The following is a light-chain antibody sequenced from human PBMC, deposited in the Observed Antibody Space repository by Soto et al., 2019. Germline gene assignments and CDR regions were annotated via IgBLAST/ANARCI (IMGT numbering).Light chain of an antibody. CDR3: QSYDNYLRGWV. V-gene: IGLV1-40*01. CDR1: SNIGAGFD. J-gene: IGLJ3*02. CDR2: GNN. Sequence: QSVLTQPPSVSGAPGRRVTISCSNIGAGFDVHWYQQLPGTGPKLLIFGNNRRPSGVPDRFSGSKSGTSASLAITGLPAEDEDDYYCQSYDNYLRGWVFGGGTKLTVL.